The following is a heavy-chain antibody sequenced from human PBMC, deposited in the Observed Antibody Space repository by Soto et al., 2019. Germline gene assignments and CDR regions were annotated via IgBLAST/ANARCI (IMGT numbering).Heavy chain of an antibody. V-gene: IGHV3-13*01. CDR2: IGTAGDT. D-gene: IGHD3-10*01. J-gene: IGHJ4*02. CDR3: ARGRLWDGSGSYYDY. CDR1: GFTFSSYD. Sequence: GGSLRLSCAASGFTFSSYDMHWVRQATGKGLEWVSAIGTAGDTYYPGSVKGRFTISRENAKNSLYLQMNSLRAGDTAVYYCARGRLWDGSGSYYDYWGQGTLVTVSS.